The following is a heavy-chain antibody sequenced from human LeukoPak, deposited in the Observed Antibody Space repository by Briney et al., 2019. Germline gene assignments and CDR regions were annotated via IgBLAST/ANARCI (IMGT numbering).Heavy chain of an antibody. J-gene: IGHJ4*02. CDR3: ARIYFYDSSSYYFDY. V-gene: IGHV2-70*01. CDR2: IDWDDDK. D-gene: IGHD3-22*01. Sequence: SGPALVKPTQTFTLTCTFSGFSLSTSGMCVSWIRQPPGKALERLALIDWDDDKYYSTSLKTRLTISKDTSKNQVVLTMTNMDPVDTATYYCARIYFYDSSSYYFDYWGQGTLVTVSS. CDR1: GFSLSTSGMC.